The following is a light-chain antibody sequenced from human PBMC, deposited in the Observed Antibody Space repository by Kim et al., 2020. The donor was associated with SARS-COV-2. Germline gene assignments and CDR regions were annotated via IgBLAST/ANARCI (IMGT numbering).Light chain of an antibody. V-gene: IGLV3-1*01. CDR1: NLGNKY. CDR2: QDT. Sequence: SYELTQPPSVSVSPGQTATITCSGDNLGNKYTSWYQLKPGQSPILIIYQDTVRPSGIPERFSGSNSGNTATLTITGTQAMDDADYYCQAWDSNTWVFGGGTKLTVL. J-gene: IGLJ3*02. CDR3: QAWDSNTWV.